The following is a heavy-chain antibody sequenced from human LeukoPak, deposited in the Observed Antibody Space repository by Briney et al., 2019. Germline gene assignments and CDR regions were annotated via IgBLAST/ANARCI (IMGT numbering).Heavy chain of an antibody. Sequence: SQTLSLTCAISGDSVSSNSAACNWIRQSPSRGLEWLGRTYYRSKWYNDYAVSVKSRITINPDTSKNQFSLQLNSVTPEDTAVYYCARLPTQASSYYYYYGMEVWGKGTTVTVSS. CDR1: GDSVSSNSAA. V-gene: IGHV6-1*01. CDR2: TYYRSKWYN. CDR3: ARLPTQASSYYYYYGMEV. D-gene: IGHD2-15*01. J-gene: IGHJ6*04.